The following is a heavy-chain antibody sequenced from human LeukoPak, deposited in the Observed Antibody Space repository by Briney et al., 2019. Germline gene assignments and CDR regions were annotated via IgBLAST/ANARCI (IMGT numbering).Heavy chain of an antibody. V-gene: IGHV3-23*01. CDR3: AKAGCASTTCYANC. J-gene: IGHJ4*02. CDR2: ISGSGVDT. CDR1: GITISNYA. Sequence: GGSRRLSCAASGITISNYAMSWVRQAPGKGREWVSSISGSGVDTDYADSVKGRFTISRDNSNNTLYLQMNNVRAEDTAIYYCAKAGCASTTCYANCWGQGTLVTVSS. D-gene: IGHD2-2*01.